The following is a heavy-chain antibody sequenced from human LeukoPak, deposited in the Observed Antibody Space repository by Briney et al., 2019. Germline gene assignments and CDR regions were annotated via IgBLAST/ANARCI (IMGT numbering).Heavy chain of an antibody. Sequence: GESLKISCKGSGYSFTSYWIGWVRQMPGEGLEWMGIIYPGDSDTRYSPSFQGLVTISVDQSISTAFLQWHSLKASDTAIYYCARTRRLYDHDAFDIWGQGTMVTVSS. CDR3: ARTRRLYDHDAFDI. D-gene: IGHD5/OR15-5a*01. J-gene: IGHJ3*02. CDR1: GYSFTSYW. V-gene: IGHV5-51*06. CDR2: IYPGDSDT.